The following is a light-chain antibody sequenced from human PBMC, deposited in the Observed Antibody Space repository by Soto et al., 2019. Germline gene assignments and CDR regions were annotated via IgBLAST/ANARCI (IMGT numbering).Light chain of an antibody. CDR1: SSNIGAGYD. CDR3: AAWDDSLGAVV. Sequence: QSVLTQPPSVSGAPGQRVTISCTGSSSNIGAGYDVNWYQQLPGTAPKLLIFGDSNRPSGVPDRFSGSKSGTSASLVITGLQADDESDYYCAAWDDSLGAVVFGGGTKLTVL. V-gene: IGLV1-40*01. J-gene: IGLJ2*01. CDR2: GDS.